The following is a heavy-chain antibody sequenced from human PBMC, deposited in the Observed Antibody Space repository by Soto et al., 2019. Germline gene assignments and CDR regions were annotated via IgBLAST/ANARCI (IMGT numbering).Heavy chain of an antibody. CDR1: TFTFSSYA. D-gene: IGHD3-16*01. CDR3: ASSDYVWGSPLEY. J-gene: IGHJ4*02. Sequence: EVQLLESGGGLVQPGGSLRLSCAASTFTFSSYAMNWVRQAPGKGLEWVSYISDSSNTVYYADSVKGRFTISRDNAKNSLYLQMNSLRAEDTAVYYCASSDYVWGSPLEYWGQGTLVTVSS. CDR2: ISDSSNTV. V-gene: IGHV3-48*01.